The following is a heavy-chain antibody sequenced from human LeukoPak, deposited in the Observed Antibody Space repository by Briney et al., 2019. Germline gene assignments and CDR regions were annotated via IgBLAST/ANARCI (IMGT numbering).Heavy chain of an antibody. Sequence: GASVKVSCKVSGYTLTELSMHWVRQAPGKGLEWMGGFDPEDGETIYAQKFQGRVTITADKSTSTAYMELSSLRSEDTAVYYCARVNLGDYSNYGRFDPWGQGTLVTVSS. V-gene: IGHV1-24*01. J-gene: IGHJ5*02. D-gene: IGHD4-4*01. CDR2: FDPEDGET. CDR3: ARVNLGDYSNYGRFDP. CDR1: GYTLTELS.